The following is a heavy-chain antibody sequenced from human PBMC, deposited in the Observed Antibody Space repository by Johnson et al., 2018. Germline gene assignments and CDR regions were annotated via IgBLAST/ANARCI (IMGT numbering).Heavy chain of an antibody. CDR3: ARKGRDYYYYMDV. V-gene: IGHV4-59*01. J-gene: IGHJ6*03. D-gene: IGHD1-26*01. Sequence: VQLLESGPGLVKPSETLSLTCTVSGGSISSYYWSWIRQPPGKGLEGIGYIYYSGSTNYNPSLKSRVTISVDTSKNQFSLKLSSVTAADTAVYYWARKGRDYYYYMDVWGKGTTVTVSS. CDR2: IYYSGST. CDR1: GGSISSYY.